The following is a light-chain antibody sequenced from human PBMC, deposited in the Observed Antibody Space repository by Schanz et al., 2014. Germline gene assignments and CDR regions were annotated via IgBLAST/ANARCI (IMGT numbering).Light chain of an antibody. J-gene: IGKJ2*01. CDR3: QQYHSIPHT. Sequence: DIQMTQSPSSLSASVGDRVTITCRASQSISSYLNWYQQKPGKAPRLLIYAASTLQSGVPSRFSGSGSGTDFTLSISSLQAEDVAVYYCQQYHSIPHTFGQGTKLEIK. CDR2: AAS. CDR1: QSISSY. V-gene: IGKV1-39*01.